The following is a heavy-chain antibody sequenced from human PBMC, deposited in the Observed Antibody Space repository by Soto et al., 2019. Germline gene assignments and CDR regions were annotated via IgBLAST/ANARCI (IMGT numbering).Heavy chain of an antibody. CDR2: IYYSGST. CDR1: GGSANSYN. Sequence: ESLSLTGTRSGGSANSYNCSCIRQPPGKGLEWAGYIYYSGSTNYNPSLKSRVTISVDTSKNQFSLKLNSVTAADTAVYYCAIHYKRAFDNWCQGPQFSVSA. CDR3: AIHYKRAFDN. J-gene: IGHJ4*02. D-gene: IGHD3-10*01. V-gene: IGHV4-59*08.